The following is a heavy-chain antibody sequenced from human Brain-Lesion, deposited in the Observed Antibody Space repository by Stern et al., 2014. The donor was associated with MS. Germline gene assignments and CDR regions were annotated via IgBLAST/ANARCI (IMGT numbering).Heavy chain of an antibody. CDR1: GGSVSSTSYA. D-gene: IGHD2-15*01. CDR3: AGEEDIRYCSGGSCTGNWFDP. J-gene: IGHJ5*02. CDR2: IYYSGNT. Sequence: VHLVESGPGLVKPSETLSLTCTVAGGSVSSTSYAWAWIRQPPGKGLEWIGTIYYSGNTYYRPSLKSRLTISLDTSKKQLSLQRGSVTAADTAVYYCAGEEDIRYCSGGSCTGNWFDPWGQGTLVTVSS. V-gene: IGHV4-39*01.